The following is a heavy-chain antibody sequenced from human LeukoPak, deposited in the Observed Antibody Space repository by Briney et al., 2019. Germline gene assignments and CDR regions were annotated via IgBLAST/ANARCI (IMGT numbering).Heavy chain of an antibody. CDR1: GFTFSDYE. Sequence: GGSLRLSCAASGFTFSDYEINWVRQAPGKGLEWVSCISTSGSTTYYADSVKGRFTISRGNAKNSLFLQMNTLTAEDTAVYYCARGALHVFDYWGQGTPVTVSS. D-gene: IGHD3-10*02. CDR2: ISTSGSTT. V-gene: IGHV3-48*03. CDR3: ARGALHVFDY. J-gene: IGHJ4*02.